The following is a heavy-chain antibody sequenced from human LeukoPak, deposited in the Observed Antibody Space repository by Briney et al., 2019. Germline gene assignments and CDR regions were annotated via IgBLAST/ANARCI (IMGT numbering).Heavy chain of an antibody. J-gene: IGHJ4*02. D-gene: IGHD2-15*01. V-gene: IGHV3-30*02. Sequence: SGGSLRLSCAASGFTFSSYGMHWVRQAPGKGLEWVAFIRYDGSNKYYADSVKGRFTISRDNSKNTLYLQMNSLRAEDTAVYYCARDADIVVDYLFDYWGQGTLVTVSS. CDR2: IRYDGSNK. CDR3: ARDADIVVDYLFDY. CDR1: GFTFSSYG.